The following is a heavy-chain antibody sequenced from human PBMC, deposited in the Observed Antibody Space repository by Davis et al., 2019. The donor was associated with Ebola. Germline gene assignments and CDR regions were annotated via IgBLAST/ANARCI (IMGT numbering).Heavy chain of an antibody. CDR2: INWNGGRT. J-gene: IGHJ5*01. Sequence: GESLKISCAASGFTFDDYAMTWVRQAPGKGLELVSGINWNGGRTGYADSVKGRFTISRDNAKNSLYLRLNSLRAEDTALYHCARVNAVTGYSRFDSWGQGTLVTVSS. D-gene: IGHD3-9*01. CDR1: GFTFDDYA. CDR3: ARVNAVTGYSRFDS. V-gene: IGHV3-20*01.